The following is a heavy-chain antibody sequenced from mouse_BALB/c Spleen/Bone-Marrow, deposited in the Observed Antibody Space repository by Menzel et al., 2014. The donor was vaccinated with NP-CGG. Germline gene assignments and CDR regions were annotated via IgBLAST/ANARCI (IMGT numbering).Heavy chain of an antibody. D-gene: IGHD2-12*01. J-gene: IGHJ2*01. V-gene: IGHV1-18*01. CDR3: ARGGLRKGGDY. CDR1: GYSFTGYT. CDR2: INPYNGGT. Sequence: EVQLQESGPELVKPGASMKISCKASGYSFTGYTMNWVKQSHGKNLEWIGLINPYNGGTSYNQKFKGKATLTIDKSSSTAYMELLSLRAEDSAAYYCARGGLRKGGDYWGQGTTLTVSS.